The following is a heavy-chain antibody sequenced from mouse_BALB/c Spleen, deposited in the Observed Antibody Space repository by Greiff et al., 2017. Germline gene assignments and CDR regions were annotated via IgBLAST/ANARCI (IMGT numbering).Heavy chain of an antibody. CDR1: GFNIKDYY. CDR3: ARGTGKDY. J-gene: IGHJ2*01. V-gene: IGHV14-1*02. Sequence: EVMLVESGAELVRPGALVKLSCKASGFNIKDYYMHWVKQRPEQGLEWIGWIDPENGNTIYDPKFQGKASITADTSSNTAYLQLSSLTSEDTAVYYCARGTGKDYWGQGTTLTVSS. D-gene: IGHD4-1*01. CDR2: IDPENGNT.